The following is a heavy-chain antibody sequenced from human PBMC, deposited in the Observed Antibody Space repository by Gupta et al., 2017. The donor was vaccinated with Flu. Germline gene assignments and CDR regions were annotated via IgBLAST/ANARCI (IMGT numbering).Heavy chain of an antibody. V-gene: IGHV3-15*02. CDR2: IKGKTDGGTI. Sequence: EVHLVESGGALVKPGGSLRLSCAASGFSFTNTWMSWVRQAAGKGPEWVGRIKGKTDGGTIGYAAFVKDRFTISRDDSKNTLYLQMNSLKIEDTAIYYCTAMLPYDTSQIDYWGQGTLVTVSS. CDR1: GFSFTNTW. CDR3: TAMLPYDTSQIDY. J-gene: IGHJ4*02. D-gene: IGHD2-8*01.